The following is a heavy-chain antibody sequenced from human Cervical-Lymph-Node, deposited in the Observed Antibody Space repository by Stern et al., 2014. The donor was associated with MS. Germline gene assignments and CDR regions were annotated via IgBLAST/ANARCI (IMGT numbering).Heavy chain of an antibody. V-gene: IGHV2-70*11. D-gene: IGHD2-2*01. Sequence: ESGPALVKPTQTLTLTCTFSGFSLSSHGMCVSWIRQSPGKALEWLARIDWDDEKYYSTSLKTRLTISKDTSRNHVVLTVGNMDPVDSATYYCAHGSTSCYWADSWGQGTLGTGS. CDR2: IDWDDEK. CDR3: AHGSTSCYWADS. J-gene: IGHJ4*02. CDR1: GFSLSSHGMC.